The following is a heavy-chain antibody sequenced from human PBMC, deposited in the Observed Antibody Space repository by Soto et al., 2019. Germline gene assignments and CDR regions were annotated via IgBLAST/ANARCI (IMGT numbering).Heavy chain of an antibody. CDR3: ARVVATVAGPYGMDV. Sequence: ASVKVSCKASGYTVTSYGISWVRQAPGQGLEWMGWISAYNGNTNFAQKLQGRVTMTTDTSTSTAYMELRSLRSDDTAVYYCARVVATVAGPYGMDVWGQGTTVTVSS. CDR1: GYTVTSYG. D-gene: IGHD6-19*01. CDR2: ISAYNGNT. J-gene: IGHJ6*02. V-gene: IGHV1-18*01.